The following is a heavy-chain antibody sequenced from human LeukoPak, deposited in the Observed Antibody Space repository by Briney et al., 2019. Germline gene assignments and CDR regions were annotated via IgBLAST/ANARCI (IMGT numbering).Heavy chain of an antibody. J-gene: IGHJ4*02. CDR1: GGSISSGSYY. CDR2: IYTSGST. Sequence: SETLSLTCTVSGGSISSGSYYWSWIRQPAGTGLEWIGRIYTSGSTNYNPSLKSRVTISVDTSKNQFSLKLSSVTAADTAVYYCARYRTSGSYLFDYWGQGILVTVSS. V-gene: IGHV4-61*02. D-gene: IGHD1-26*01. CDR3: ARYRTSGSYLFDY.